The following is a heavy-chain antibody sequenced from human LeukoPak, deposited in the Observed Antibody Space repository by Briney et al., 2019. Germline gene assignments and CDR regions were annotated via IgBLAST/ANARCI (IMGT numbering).Heavy chain of an antibody. CDR3: ARNGILGIAAAVDV. Sequence: PGGSLRLSCAASGFTFSSYSMNWVRQAPEKGLEWVSSINSDSNCIYYADSVKGRFTISRDAKNSVYLQMNSLRAEDTAVYYCARNGILGIAAAVDVWGKGTTVTVSS. D-gene: IGHD6-13*01. CDR1: GFTFSSYS. V-gene: IGHV3-21*01. CDR2: INSDSNCI. J-gene: IGHJ6*04.